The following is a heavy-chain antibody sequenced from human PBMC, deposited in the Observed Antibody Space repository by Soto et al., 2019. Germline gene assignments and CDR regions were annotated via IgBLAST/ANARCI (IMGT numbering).Heavy chain of an antibody. CDR2: IYWDDDK. CDR3: AHRPLEAAAGTIAPVNWFDP. J-gene: IGHJ5*02. CDR1: GFSLSTSGVG. Sequence: SGPTLVNPTQTLTLTCTFSGFSLSTSGVGVGWIRQPPGKALEWLALIYWDDDKRYSPSLKSRLTITKDTSKNQVILTMTNMDPVDTATYYCAHRPLEAAAGTIAPVNWFDPWGQGTLVTVSS. D-gene: IGHD6-13*01. V-gene: IGHV2-5*02.